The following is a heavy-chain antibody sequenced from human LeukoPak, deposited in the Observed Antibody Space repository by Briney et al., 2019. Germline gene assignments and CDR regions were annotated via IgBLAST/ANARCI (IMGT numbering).Heavy chain of an antibody. J-gene: IGHJ4*02. Sequence: SEILSLTCTVSGGSISSSSYYWGWIRQPPGKGLEWIGSIYYSGSTYYNPSLKSRVTISVDTSKNQFSLKLSSVTAADTAVYYCARHSRGEGTPSDYWGQGTLVTVSS. D-gene: IGHD3-10*01. V-gene: IGHV4-39*01. CDR1: GGSISSSSYY. CDR2: IYYSGST. CDR3: ARHSRGEGTPSDY.